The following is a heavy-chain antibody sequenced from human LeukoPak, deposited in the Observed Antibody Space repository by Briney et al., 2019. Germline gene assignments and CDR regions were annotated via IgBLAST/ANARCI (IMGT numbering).Heavy chain of an antibody. D-gene: IGHD3-22*01. CDR3: ARGSDYYDSSGYWYYFDY. CDR1: GYTFTGYY. V-gene: IGHV1-2*02. Sequence: ASVKVSCKASGYTFTGYYMHWVRQVPGQGLEWMGWINPNSGGTNYAQKFQGRVTMTRDTSISTAYMELSRLRSDDTAVYYCARGSDYYDSSGYWYYFDYWGQGTLVTVSS. J-gene: IGHJ4*02. CDR2: INPNSGGT.